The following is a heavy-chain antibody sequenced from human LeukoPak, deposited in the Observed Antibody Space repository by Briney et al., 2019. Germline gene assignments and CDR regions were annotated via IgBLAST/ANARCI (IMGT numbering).Heavy chain of an antibody. CDR2: IYYSGST. J-gene: IGHJ6*03. CDR3: ARDPSNLRRPGYYYYYMDV. CDR1: GGSISSGDYY. Sequence: PSETLSLTCTVSGGSISSGDYYWSWIRQPPGKGLEWIGYIYYSGSTYYNPSLKSRVTISVDTSKNQLSLKLSSVTAADTAVYYCARDPSNLRRPGYYYYYMDVRGKGTTVTVSS. D-gene: IGHD2-8*01. V-gene: IGHV4-30-4*08.